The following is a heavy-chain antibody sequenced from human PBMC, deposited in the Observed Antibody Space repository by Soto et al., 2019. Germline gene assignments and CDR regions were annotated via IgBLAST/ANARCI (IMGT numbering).Heavy chain of an antibody. J-gene: IGHJ6*02. CDR3: TREPLLKNYYGMDV. CDR2: IYYSGST. CDR1: GGSISSYY. V-gene: IGHV4-59*12. Sequence: SETLSLACTVSGGSISSYYWSWIRQPPGKGLEWIGYIYYSGSTNYNPSLKSRVTISVDTSKNQFSLKLSSVTAADTAVYYCTREPLLKNYYGMDVWGQGTTVTVSS. D-gene: IGHD2-8*02.